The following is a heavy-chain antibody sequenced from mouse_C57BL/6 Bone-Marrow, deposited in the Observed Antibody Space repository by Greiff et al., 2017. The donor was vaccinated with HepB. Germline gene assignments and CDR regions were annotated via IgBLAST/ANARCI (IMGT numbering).Heavy chain of an antibody. CDR3: VSSPYWYFDV. Sequence: VQLQQPGAELVKPGASVKLSCKASGYTFTSYWMHWVKQRPGQGLEWIGMIHPNSGSTNYNEKFKSKATLTVDKSSSTAYMQLSSLTSEDSAVYDCVSSPYWYFDVWGTGTTVTVSS. J-gene: IGHJ1*03. CDR1: GYTFTSYW. CDR2: IHPNSGST. V-gene: IGHV1-64*01. D-gene: IGHD1-1*01.